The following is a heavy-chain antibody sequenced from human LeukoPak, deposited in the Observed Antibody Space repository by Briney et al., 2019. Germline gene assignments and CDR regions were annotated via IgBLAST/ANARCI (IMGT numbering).Heavy chain of an antibody. Sequence: SDTLSLTCTVYGGAFTGSYWSWIRQPPGKGLEWIGEINHSGSTNYNPSLKSRVTISVDTSKNQFSLKLSSVTAADTAVYYCARGAPQNYDILTGRLCWFDPWGQGNLVTVSS. D-gene: IGHD3-9*01. CDR2: INHSGST. CDR1: GGAFTGSY. CDR3: ARGAPQNYDILTGRLCWFDP. V-gene: IGHV4-34*01. J-gene: IGHJ5*02.